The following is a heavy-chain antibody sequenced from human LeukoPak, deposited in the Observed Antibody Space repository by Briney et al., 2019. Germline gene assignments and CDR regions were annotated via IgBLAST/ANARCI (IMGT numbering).Heavy chain of an antibody. J-gene: IGHJ5*02. Sequence: GASVKVSCKASGYTFTGYYLHWVRQAPGQGLEWMGWINPDSGDTNYAQKFQGRVTMTGDTSISTAYMELSRLRSDDTAVYYCAREVAVRLGGNCYTNGVWDNWFDLWGQGTLVTVSS. CDR2: INPDSGDT. D-gene: IGHD2-15*01. CDR3: AREVAVRLGGNCYTNGVWDNWFDL. V-gene: IGHV1-2*02. CDR1: GYTFTGYY.